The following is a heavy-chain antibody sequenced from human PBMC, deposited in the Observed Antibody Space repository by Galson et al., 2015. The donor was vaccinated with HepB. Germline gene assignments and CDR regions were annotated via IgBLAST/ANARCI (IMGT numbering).Heavy chain of an antibody. D-gene: IGHD5-24*01. CDR1: GFTFSYYA. J-gene: IGHJ6*02. Sequence: SLRLSCAASGFTFSYYAMHWVRQAPGKGLEWVAVISYDGSNKYYADSVKGRFTISRDNSKNIMYLQMNSLRAEDTALYYCAKVRGDGRFYYYGMDVWGQGTTVTVSS. CDR2: ISYDGSNK. CDR3: AKVRGDGRFYYYGMDV. V-gene: IGHV3-30*04.